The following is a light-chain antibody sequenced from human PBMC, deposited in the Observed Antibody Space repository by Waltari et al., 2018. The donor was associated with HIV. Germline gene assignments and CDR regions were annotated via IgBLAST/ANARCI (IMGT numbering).Light chain of an antibody. Sequence: SYVLTQAPSVSVSPGQTATMSCGNIGTSSVQWYRQKPGRAPVLVVADASERFSGPPALMSGDNSGSRATLTISNGEAGDEAVYDCQVWDRSYKEAVFGGGT. V-gene: IGLV3-21*02. CDR3: QVWDRSYKEAV. J-gene: IGLJ2*01. CDR1: NIGTSS. CDR2: DAS.